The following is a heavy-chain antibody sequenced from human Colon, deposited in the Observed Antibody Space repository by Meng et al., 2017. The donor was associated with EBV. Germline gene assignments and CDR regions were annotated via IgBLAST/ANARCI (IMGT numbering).Heavy chain of an antibody. Sequence: QAHVVGAGGEGKKPGAPVKVSCKASGYTFTNYGITWVRQAPGQGLEWMGWISAYNGDTNYAQTLQGRVTMTTDTSTSTAYMELRSLRSDDTAVYYCARVEVGITSGDYWGQGTLVTVSS. J-gene: IGHJ4*02. CDR3: ARVEVGITSGDY. CDR1: GYTFTNYG. CDR2: ISAYNGDT. D-gene: IGHD1-26*01. V-gene: IGHV1-18*01.